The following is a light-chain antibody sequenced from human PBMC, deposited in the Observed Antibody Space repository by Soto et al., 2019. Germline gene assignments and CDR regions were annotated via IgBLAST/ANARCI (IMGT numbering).Light chain of an antibody. J-gene: IGLJ1*01. CDR2: EVS. Sequence: QSVLTQPASVSGSPGQSITISCTGTSSDVGGYNSVSWFQQHPSKAPKLIIYEVSHRPSGVSIRFSGSKSGNTASLTISGLHAEDEADYYCNSYRHSTTLVFGTGTKVTVL. CDR1: SSDVGGYNS. CDR3: NSYRHSTTLV. V-gene: IGLV2-14*01.